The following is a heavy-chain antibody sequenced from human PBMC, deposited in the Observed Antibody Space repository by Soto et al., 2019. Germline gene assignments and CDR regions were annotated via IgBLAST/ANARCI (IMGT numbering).Heavy chain of an antibody. CDR1: GGTFSSYA. D-gene: IGHD6-6*01. CDR2: IIPIFGTA. V-gene: IGHV1-69*01. CDR3: ARVRRGLVGGPYGMDV. Sequence: QVSLVQSGAEVKKPGSSVKVSCKASGGTFSSYAISWVRQAPGQGLEWMGGIIPIFGTANYAQKFQGRVTITADESTSTAYMELSSLRSEDTAVYYCARVRRGLVGGPYGMDVWGQGTTVTVSS. J-gene: IGHJ6*02.